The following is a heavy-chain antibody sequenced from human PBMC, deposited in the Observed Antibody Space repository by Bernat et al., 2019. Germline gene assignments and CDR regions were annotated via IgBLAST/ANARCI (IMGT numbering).Heavy chain of an antibody. CDR1: WGTFSRHS. CDR3: ARSPELRGPYYYYYMDV. CDR2: IIPIFGTA. Sequence: QGELVQSGAGGKKPWSSVKVSCKASWGTFSRHSNRRVRPGPWPGPGGVGGIIPIFGTANYAQKFQGRVTITADESTSTAYMELSSLRSEDTAVYYCARSPELRGPYYYYYMDVWGKGTTVTVSS. V-gene: IGHV1-69*01. D-gene: IGHD1-26*01. J-gene: IGHJ6*03.